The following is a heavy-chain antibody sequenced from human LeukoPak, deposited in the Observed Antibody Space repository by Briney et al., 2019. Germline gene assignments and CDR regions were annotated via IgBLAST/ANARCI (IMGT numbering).Heavy chain of an antibody. D-gene: IGHD4-17*01. CDR3: AREREGPYGYLDY. CDR1: GGSISSASYY. V-gene: IGHV4-61*02. Sequence: SQTLSLTCTVSGGSISSASYYWSWIRQPAGKGLEWIGRIYISGSTNYNPSLKSRVTISVDTSKNQFSLKLSSVTAADTSVYYCAREREGPYGYLDYWGQGTLVTVSS. J-gene: IGHJ4*02. CDR2: IYISGST.